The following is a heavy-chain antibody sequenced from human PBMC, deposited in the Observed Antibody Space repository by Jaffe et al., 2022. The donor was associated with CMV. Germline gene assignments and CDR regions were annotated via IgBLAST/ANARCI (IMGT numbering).Heavy chain of an antibody. CDR1: GGSISSYY. CDR2: IYYSGST. Sequence: QVQLQESGPGLVKPSETLSLTCTVSGGSISSYYWSWIRQPPGKGLEWIGYIYYSGSTNYNPSLKSRVTISVDTSKNQFSLKLSSVTAADTAVYYCARRVVGGDYFDYWGQGTLVTVSS. CDR3: ARRVVGGDYFDY. J-gene: IGHJ4*02. V-gene: IGHV4-59*01. D-gene: IGHD2-15*01.